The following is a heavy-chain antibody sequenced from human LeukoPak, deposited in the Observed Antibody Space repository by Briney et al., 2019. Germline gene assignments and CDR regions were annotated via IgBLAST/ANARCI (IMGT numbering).Heavy chain of an antibody. V-gene: IGHV3-23*01. J-gene: IGHJ4*02. CDR3: AKRGNGERYGSSTGCHYYFDS. Sequence: GGYLSLSCAGSGFAFSTYAMAWVRQAQGKGLEWVSGIRGSGASTYHADSVKGRFSISRDNSRNTLYLQMSSLRVDDTDVYYCAKRGNGERYGSSTGCHYYFDSWGQGTLVTVSS. CDR2: IRGSGAST. CDR1: GFAFSTYA. D-gene: IGHD2-2*01.